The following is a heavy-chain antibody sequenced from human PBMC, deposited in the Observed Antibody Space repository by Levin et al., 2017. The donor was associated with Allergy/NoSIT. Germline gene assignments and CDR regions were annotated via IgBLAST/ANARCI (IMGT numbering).Heavy chain of an antibody. CDR1: GYTFTSYY. Sequence: ASVKVSCKASGYTFTSYYMHWVRQAPGQGLEWMGIINPSGGSTSYAQKFQGRVTMTRDTSTSTVYMELSSLRSEDTAVYYCAREAKKDGPLYYDYMDVWGKGTTVTVSS. J-gene: IGHJ6*03. V-gene: IGHV1-46*03. CDR2: INPSGGST. CDR3: AREAKKDGPLYYDYMDV.